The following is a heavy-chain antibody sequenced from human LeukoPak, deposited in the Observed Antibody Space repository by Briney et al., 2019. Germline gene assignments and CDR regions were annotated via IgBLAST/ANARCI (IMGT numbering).Heavy chain of an antibody. J-gene: IGHJ4*02. CDR1: GGSISSGGYY. CDR2: IYYSGST. CDR3: ARARPRGTTMVREDY. Sequence: SETLSLTCTVSGGSISSGGYYWSWIRQHPGKGLEWIGYIYYSGSTYYNPSLKSRVTISVDTSKNQFSLKLSSVTAADTAVYYCARARPRGTTMVREDYWGQGTLVTVSS. V-gene: IGHV4-31*03. D-gene: IGHD3-10*01.